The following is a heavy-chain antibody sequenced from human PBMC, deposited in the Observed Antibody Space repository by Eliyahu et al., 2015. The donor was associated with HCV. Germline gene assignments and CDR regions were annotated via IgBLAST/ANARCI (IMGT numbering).Heavy chain of an antibody. CDR3: VRDGSSSTWYYFDY. J-gene: IGHJ4*02. D-gene: IGHD6-13*01. Sequence: ELQLVESGGGLVKPGESLRLSCAASGFTFSHNIMNWVRQAPGRGLEWVSSINSDSDYIYYADSVKGRFTVSRDNAKKSLYLQMNSLRAEDTAVYFCVRDGSSSTWYYFDYWGQGTLVTVSS. CDR2: INSDSDYI. CDR1: GFTFSHNI. V-gene: IGHV3-21*02.